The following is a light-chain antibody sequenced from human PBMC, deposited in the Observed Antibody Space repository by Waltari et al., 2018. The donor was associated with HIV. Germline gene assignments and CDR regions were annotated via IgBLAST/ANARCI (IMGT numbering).Light chain of an antibody. J-gene: IGLJ1*01. V-gene: IGLV2-11*01. CDR2: EVS. CDR1: SSDIGYFDY. Sequence: QSALTQPRSVSGSPGQSVTISCTGTSSDIGYFDYVSLYQQYPGKAPKVIIYEVSQRPSGVPDRFTASKSGITASLTISGLQDEDEAHYYCCSYAGAYTYVFGTGTKVTVL. CDR3: CSYAGAYTYV.